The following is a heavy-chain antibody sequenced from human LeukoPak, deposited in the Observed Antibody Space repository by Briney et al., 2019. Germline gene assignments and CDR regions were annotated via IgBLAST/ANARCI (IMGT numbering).Heavy chain of an antibody. CDR1: GYTFTSYA. CDR3: AKAEGSSWYRTYFDY. Sequence: VASVKVSCKASGYTFTSYAISWVRQTPGQGLEWMGGIIPIFGTANYAQKFQGRVTITADKSTSTAYMELSSLRAEDTAVYYCAKAEGSSWYRTYFDYWGQGTLVTVSS. V-gene: IGHV1-69*06. J-gene: IGHJ4*02. D-gene: IGHD6-13*01. CDR2: IIPIFGTA.